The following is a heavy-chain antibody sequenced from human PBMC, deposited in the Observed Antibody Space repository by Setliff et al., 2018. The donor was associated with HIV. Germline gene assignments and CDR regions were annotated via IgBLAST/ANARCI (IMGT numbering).Heavy chain of an antibody. Sequence: PSETLSLTCTVSGVSGGSISSHYWNWIRQPPGKGLEWIGYIYYTGTTKNNPSLKSRVTISVDTSKNQFSLKLSSVTAADTAVYYCARPSAGGGYNYWYFDLWGRGTLVTVSS. CDR3: ARPSAGGGYNYWYFDL. CDR1: GGSISSHY. D-gene: IGHD5-12*01. J-gene: IGHJ2*01. CDR2: IYYTGTT. V-gene: IGHV4-59*08.